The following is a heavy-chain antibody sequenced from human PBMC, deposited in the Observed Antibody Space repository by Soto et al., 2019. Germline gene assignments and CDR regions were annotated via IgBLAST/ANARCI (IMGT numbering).Heavy chain of an antibody. V-gene: IGHV4-34*01. CDR3: ARTGFCPGSYSMDV. CDR1: GGSFSGYY. J-gene: IGHJ6*03. CDR2: ITHSGST. D-gene: IGHD3-10*02. Sequence: QVQLQQWGAGPLKPSETLSLTCAVYGGSFSGYYWIWIRQPPGKGLEWIGEITHSGSTNYNPSLKSCVTISVDTSKTHYSLKLTSVTAADTAVYYGARTGFCPGSYSMDVWGKGTPVTVSS.